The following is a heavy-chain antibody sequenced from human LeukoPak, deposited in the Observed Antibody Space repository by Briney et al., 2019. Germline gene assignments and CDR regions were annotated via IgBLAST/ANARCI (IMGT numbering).Heavy chain of an antibody. V-gene: IGHV3-23*01. Sequence: GFLKLSLATSWFTLRNYSIKRVRQAPGKGPGWVSNFQGSGTGTHYADSVKGRFTISRDNSKNTLYLQMNSLKVEDTAVYYCARVNSGYGTGWYGGDGYWGQGTLVTVSS. CDR3: ARVNSGYGTGWYGGDGY. CDR1: WFTLRNYS. J-gene: IGHJ4*02. D-gene: IGHD6-19*01. CDR2: FQGSGTGT.